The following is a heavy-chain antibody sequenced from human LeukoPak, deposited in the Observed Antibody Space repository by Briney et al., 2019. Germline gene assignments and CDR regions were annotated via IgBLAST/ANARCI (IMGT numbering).Heavy chain of an antibody. Sequence: SETLSLTCTISGGSVSDYYWSWIRQSPGKGLEWIGYIYHTGSTSYSPSLKSRVTISADTSKNQFSLKLSSVTAADTAVYYCARDYYGSGSYSNWFDPWGQGTLVTVSS. V-gene: IGHV4-59*02. CDR2: IYHTGST. CDR3: ARDYYGSGSYSNWFDP. CDR1: GGSVSDYY. J-gene: IGHJ5*02. D-gene: IGHD3-10*01.